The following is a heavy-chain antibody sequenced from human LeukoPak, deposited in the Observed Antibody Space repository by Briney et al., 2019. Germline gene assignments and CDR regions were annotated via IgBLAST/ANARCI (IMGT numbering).Heavy chain of an antibody. V-gene: IGHV3-23*01. J-gene: IGHJ6*03. D-gene: IGHD2-8*01. Sequence: GGSLRLSCAASGFTFSSYAMNWVRQAPGRGLEWVSGFSGSGGATYYADSVKGRFTISRDNSKNTLYLQMNSLRAEDTAVYYCANGNRCTSPNCLGYYYFYMDVWGKGTTVTVSS. CDR3: ANGNRCTSPNCLGYYYFYMDV. CDR1: GFTFSSYA. CDR2: FSGSGGAT.